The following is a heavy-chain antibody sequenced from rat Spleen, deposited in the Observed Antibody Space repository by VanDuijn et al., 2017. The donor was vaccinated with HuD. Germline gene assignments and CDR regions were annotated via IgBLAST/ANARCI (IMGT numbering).Heavy chain of an antibody. Sequence: EVQLVESGGGLVQPGRSLKLSCAASGFTFSNYYMAWVRQAPTKGLEWVASISVSGGSTYYRDSVKGRFTISRANSENTVYLQMNSLRSEDTATYYCTRDRVPKYKDFDYWGQGVMVTVSS. CDR1: GFTFSNYY. V-gene: IGHV5-27*01. J-gene: IGHJ2*01. CDR3: TRDRVPKYKDFDY. D-gene: IGHD1-4*01. CDR2: ISVSGGST.